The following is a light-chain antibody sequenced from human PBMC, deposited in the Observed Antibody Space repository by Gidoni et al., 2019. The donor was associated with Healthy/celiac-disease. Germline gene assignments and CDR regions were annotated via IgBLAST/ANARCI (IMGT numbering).Light chain of an antibody. Sequence: DIPMTQSPDSLAVSLGERATINCKSSQSVLYSSNNKNHLAWYQQKPGQPPKLLIYWASTRESGVPDRFSGSGSGTDFTLTISSLQAEDVAVYYCQQYYSTPQTFGQGAKVEIK. CDR1: QSVLYSSNNKNH. J-gene: IGKJ1*01. V-gene: IGKV4-1*01. CDR3: QQYYSTPQT. CDR2: WAS.